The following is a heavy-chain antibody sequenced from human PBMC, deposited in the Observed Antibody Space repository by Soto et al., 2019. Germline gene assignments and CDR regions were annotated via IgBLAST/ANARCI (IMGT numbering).Heavy chain of an antibody. Sequence: GGSLRLSGAASGFTFSSYGMHWVRQAPGKGLEWAVIIWFGGRNKYSAASLKGRFTISRDNSKNTLYLQMKSLRAGDTAVYYCARDPPVRGEYYFDYWGQGTLVTVSS. CDR2: IWFGGRNK. V-gene: IGHV3-33*01. CDR1: GFTFSSYG. D-gene: IGHD3-16*01. J-gene: IGHJ4*02. CDR3: ARDPPVRGEYYFDY.